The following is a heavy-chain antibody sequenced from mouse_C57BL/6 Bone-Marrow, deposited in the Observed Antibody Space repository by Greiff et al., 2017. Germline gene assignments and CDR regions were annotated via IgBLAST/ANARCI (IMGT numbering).Heavy chain of an antibody. Sequence: QVQLQQPGAELVRPGSSVQLSCKASGYTFTSYWMHWVKQRPIQGLEWIGNIDPSDSATHYNQKFKDKATLTVDKSSSTAYMQLSSLTSEDSAVYYCARSPYYGNYPYYAMDYWGQGTSVTVSS. V-gene: IGHV1-52*01. CDR1: GYTFTSYW. CDR2: IDPSDSAT. CDR3: ARSPYYGNYPYYAMDY. J-gene: IGHJ4*01. D-gene: IGHD2-10*01.